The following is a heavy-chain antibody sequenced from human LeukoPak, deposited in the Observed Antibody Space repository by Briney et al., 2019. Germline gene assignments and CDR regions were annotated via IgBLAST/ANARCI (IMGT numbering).Heavy chain of an antibody. Sequence: GGSLRLSCAASGFTFDDYAMHWVRQAPGKGLEWVSGISWNSGSKAYADSVKGRFTISRDNAKNSLYLQMNSLRAEDMALYYCAKDRGYSSSSSFDYWGQGTLVTVSS. D-gene: IGHD6-6*01. CDR2: ISWNSGSK. CDR1: GFTFDDYA. CDR3: AKDRGYSSSSSFDY. V-gene: IGHV3-9*03. J-gene: IGHJ4*02.